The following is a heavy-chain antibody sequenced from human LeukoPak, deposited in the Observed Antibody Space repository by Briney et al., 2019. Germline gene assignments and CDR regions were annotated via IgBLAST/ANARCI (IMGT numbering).Heavy chain of an antibody. CDR2: INHSGRN. V-gene: IGHV4-34*01. D-gene: IGHD1-7*01. Sequence: PSETLSLTCAVYGGSFSGYYWSWIRQPPGKGLEWIGEINHSGRNNYNPSLKSRVTISVDASKNQFSLKLSSVTAADTAVYYCARATGTKVPPGYWGQGTLVTVSS. J-gene: IGHJ4*02. CDR1: GGSFSGYY. CDR3: ARATGTKVPPGY.